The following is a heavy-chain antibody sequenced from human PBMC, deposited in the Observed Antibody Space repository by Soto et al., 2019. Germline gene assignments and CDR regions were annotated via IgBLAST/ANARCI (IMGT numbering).Heavy chain of an antibody. CDR3: ARVIGGLYYFDY. CDR2: MNPNSGNT. CDR1: GYTFTSYD. V-gene: IGHV1-8*01. D-gene: IGHD3-16*01. J-gene: IGHJ4*02. Sequence: GASVKVSCKASGYTFTSYDINWVRQATGQGLEWMGWMNPNSGNTGYAQKFQGRVTMTRNTSASTAYMELSSLRSEDTAVYYCARVIGGLYYFDYWGQGTLVTVS.